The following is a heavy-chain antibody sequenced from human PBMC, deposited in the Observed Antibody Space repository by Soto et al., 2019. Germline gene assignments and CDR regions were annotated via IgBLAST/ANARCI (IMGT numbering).Heavy chain of an antibody. V-gene: IGHV6-1*01. CDR2: TYYRSKWYN. Sequence: SQTLSLTCAISGNGVCSTNSAWNRIRECPSRGLEWLGRTYYRSKWYNDYAVSVKSRITINPDTSKNQFSLQLNSVTPEDTAVYYCARESMITFGRYFDYWGQGTLVTVSS. CDR1: GNGVCSTNSA. D-gene: IGHD3-16*01. J-gene: IGHJ4*02. CDR3: ARESMITFGRYFDY.